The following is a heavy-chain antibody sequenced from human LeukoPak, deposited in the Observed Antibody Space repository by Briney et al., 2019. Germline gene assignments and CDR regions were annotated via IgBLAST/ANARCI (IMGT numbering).Heavy chain of an antibody. CDR3: ARLSLRHYYYYMDV. CDR2: IYTSGST. CDR1: GGSISIYY. Sequence: SETLSLTCTVSGGSISIYYWSWIRQPPGKGLGWIGYIYTSGSTNYNPSLKSRVTISVHPSKHQFSLKLSSVTAADPAVYYCARLSLRHYYYYMDVWGKGTTVTVSS. D-gene: IGHD3-16*01. J-gene: IGHJ6*03. V-gene: IGHV4-4*09.